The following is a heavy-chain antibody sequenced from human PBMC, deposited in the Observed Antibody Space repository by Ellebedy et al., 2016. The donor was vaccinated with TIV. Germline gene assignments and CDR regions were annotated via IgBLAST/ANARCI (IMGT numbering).Heavy chain of an antibody. J-gene: IGHJ4*02. V-gene: IGHV3-23*01. Sequence: GESLKISCVASGFTSSSYAVSWVRQAPGKGLEWVSAISGGGGNTYYADSVKGRFTISRDNSKNTLYLQMNSLRAEDTAVYYCASTGREQVDYWGQGTLVTVSS. CDR1: GFTSSSYA. CDR3: ASTGREQVDY. CDR2: ISGGGGNT. D-gene: IGHD3-10*01.